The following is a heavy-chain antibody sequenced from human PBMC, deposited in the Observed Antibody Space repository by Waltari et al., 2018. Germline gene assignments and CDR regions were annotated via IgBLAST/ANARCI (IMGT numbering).Heavy chain of an antibody. CDR2: IYIGGST. V-gene: IGHV3-53*02. Sequence: EVQLVETGGGLIQPGGSLRLSCAASGFTVSSNYMSWVRQAPGKGLEWVSVIYIGGSTYYADSVKGRFTISRDNSKNTLYLQMNSLRAEDAAVYYCARERTAADTIHDAFDIWGQGTMVTVSS. J-gene: IGHJ3*02. CDR3: ARERTAADTIHDAFDI. CDR1: GFTVSSNY. D-gene: IGHD3-3*01.